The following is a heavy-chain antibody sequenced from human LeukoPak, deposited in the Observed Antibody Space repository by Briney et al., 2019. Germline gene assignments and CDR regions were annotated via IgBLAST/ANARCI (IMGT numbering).Heavy chain of an antibody. CDR3: ARVGPRWVVIIRPLYGYFDY. CDR1: GGSFSGYY. D-gene: IGHD3-22*01. J-gene: IGHJ4*02. V-gene: IGHV4-34*01. CDR2: INHSGST. Sequence: TSETLSLTCAVYGGSFSGYYWSWIRQPPGKGLEWIGEINHSGSTNYNPSLKSRVTISVDTSKNQFSLKLSSVTAADTAVYYCARVGPRWVVIIRPLYGYFDYWGQGTLVTVSS.